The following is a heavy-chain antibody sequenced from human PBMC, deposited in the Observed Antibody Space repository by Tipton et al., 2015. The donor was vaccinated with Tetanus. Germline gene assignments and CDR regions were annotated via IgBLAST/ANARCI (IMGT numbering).Heavy chain of an antibody. Sequence: TLSLTCTVSGGSVRSGDYQWNWIRQPPGKGLEWLAYISDSGSTNSNYYLKSRITISRDTSKNQFSLRLTSVTAADTAVYYCASYNIPYYFDYWGRGTLVTVSS. D-gene: IGHD2-2*02. CDR1: GGSVRSGDYQ. J-gene: IGHJ4*02. V-gene: IGHV4-61*08. CDR3: ASYNIPYYFDY. CDR2: ISDSGST.